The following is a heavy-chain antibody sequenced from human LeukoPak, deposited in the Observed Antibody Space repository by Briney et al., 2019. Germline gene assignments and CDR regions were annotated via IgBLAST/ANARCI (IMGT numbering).Heavy chain of an antibody. D-gene: IGHD6-19*01. J-gene: IGHJ6*02. Sequence: SETLSLTCTVSGGSVSSGTYYWSWIRRHPGKGLEWIGYIYYSGSTYYNPSLKSRVTISVDTSKNQFSLKLNSVTAADTAVHYCARDRVAGDYYGMDVWGQGTTVTVSS. V-gene: IGHV4-31*03. CDR1: GGSVSSGTYY. CDR2: IYYSGST. CDR3: ARDRVAGDYYGMDV.